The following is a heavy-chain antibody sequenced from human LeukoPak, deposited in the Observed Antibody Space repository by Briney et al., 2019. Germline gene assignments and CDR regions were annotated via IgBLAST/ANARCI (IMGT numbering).Heavy chain of an antibody. CDR1: GFTFSSYA. V-gene: IGHV3-23*01. CDR2: ISGRGGST. CDR3: ARDPVDVSITPIY. Sequence: GGSLRLFCAASGFTFSSYAMSWVRQAPGKGLEWVSGISGRGGSTYYADSVKGRFTISRDNSKNTLYLQMNSLRVEDTAVYYCARDPVDVSITPIYWGQGTLVTASS. D-gene: IGHD5-12*01. J-gene: IGHJ4*02.